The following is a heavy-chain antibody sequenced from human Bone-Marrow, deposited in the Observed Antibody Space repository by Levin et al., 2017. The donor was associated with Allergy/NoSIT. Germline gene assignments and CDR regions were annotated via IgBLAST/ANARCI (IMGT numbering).Heavy chain of an antibody. CDR3: AKDRGEYCISPSCYYYYYGMDV. Sequence: GGSLRLSCAASGFTFSSYAMSWVRQAPGKGLEWVSAISGSGGSTYYADSVKGRFTISRDNSKNTLYLQMNSLRAEDTAVYYCAKDRGEYCISPSCYYYYYGMDVWGQGTTVTVSS. J-gene: IGHJ6*02. D-gene: IGHD2-2*01. V-gene: IGHV3-23*01. CDR1: GFTFSSYA. CDR2: ISGSGGST.